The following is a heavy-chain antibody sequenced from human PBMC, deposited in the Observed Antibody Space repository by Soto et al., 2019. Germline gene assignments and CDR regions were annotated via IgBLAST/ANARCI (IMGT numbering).Heavy chain of an antibody. D-gene: IGHD6-13*01. V-gene: IGHV3-33*01. Sequence: QVQLVESGGGVVQPGRSLRLSCAASGFTFSSYGMHWVRQAPGKGLEWVAVIWYDGSNKYYADSVKGRFTISRDNSKNTLYLQMNNLRAEDTAVYYCARDAAAVPSYYCYGMDVWGQGTTVTVSS. CDR2: IWYDGSNK. CDR3: ARDAAAVPSYYCYGMDV. CDR1: GFTFSSYG. J-gene: IGHJ6*02.